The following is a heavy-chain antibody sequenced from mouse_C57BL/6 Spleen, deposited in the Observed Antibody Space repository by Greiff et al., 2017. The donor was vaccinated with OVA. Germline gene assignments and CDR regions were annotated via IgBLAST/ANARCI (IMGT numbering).Heavy chain of an antibody. CDR3: ARRDSSGYGVYFDY. CDR2: LDPNSGGP. D-gene: IGHD3-2*02. Sequence: QVQLQQPGAELVKPGASVKLSCKASGYTFTSYWLHWVKQRPGRGLEWIGRLDPNSGGPKYNAKFKSKATLTVDKPSSTAYMQLSSLTSEDSAVYYCARRDSSGYGVYFDYWGQGTTLTVSS. CDR1: GYTFTSYW. V-gene: IGHV1-72*01. J-gene: IGHJ2*01.